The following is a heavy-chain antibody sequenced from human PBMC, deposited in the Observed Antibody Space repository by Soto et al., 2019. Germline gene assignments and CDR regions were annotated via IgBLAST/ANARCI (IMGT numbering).Heavy chain of an antibody. CDR3: AKYGYYYGSGTYCYFDY. CDR1: GFTFSSYA. Sequence: EVQLLESGGGLVQPGGSLRLSCAASGFTFSSYALSWVRQAPGKGLEWVSAISSSGGTTYNADSVKGRFTISRDNSKNTVYLQMNSLRIEDTAVYYCAKYGYYYGSGTYCYFDYWGQGTLVTVSS. V-gene: IGHV3-23*01. CDR2: ISSSGGTT. D-gene: IGHD3-10*01. J-gene: IGHJ4*02.